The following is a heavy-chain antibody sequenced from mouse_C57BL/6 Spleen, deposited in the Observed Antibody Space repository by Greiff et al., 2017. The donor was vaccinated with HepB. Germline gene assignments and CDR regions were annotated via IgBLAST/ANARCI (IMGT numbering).Heavy chain of an antibody. Sequence: QVQLQQPGAELVKPGASVKLSCKASGYTFTGYWMHRVKQRPGQGLEWIGMIHPNSGSTNYNEKSKSKATLTVDKSSSTAYMQHSSLTSEDSAVYCCASDGYGSGGYCDVWGKGTTVTVSS. D-gene: IGHD1-1*01. CDR3: ASDGYGSGGYCDV. J-gene: IGHJ1*03. CDR2: IHPNSGST. V-gene: IGHV1-64*01. CDR1: GYTFTGYW.